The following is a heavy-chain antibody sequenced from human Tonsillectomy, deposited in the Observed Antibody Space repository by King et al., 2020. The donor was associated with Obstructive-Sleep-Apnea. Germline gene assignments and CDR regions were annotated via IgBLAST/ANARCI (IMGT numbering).Heavy chain of an antibody. Sequence: QLVQSGAEVKRPGSSVKVSCRVSSNTFSNYDIRWVRQAPGHGLEWVGRCIPSLGIADYAKKFQDRVTITADKFTSTIYLELRSLRSDDTAVYYCARGGLGETSVTGPSLPSLLSKGITLRGHYCGMDVWGQGTTVTVSS. D-gene: IGHD4-17*01. V-gene: IGHV1-69*09. CDR3: ARGGLGETSVTGPSLPSLLSKGITLRGHYCGMDV. J-gene: IGHJ6*02. CDR2: CIPSLGIA. CDR1: SNTFSNYD.